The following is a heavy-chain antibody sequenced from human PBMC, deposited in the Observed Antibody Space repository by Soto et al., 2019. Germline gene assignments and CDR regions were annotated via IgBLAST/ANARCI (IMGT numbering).Heavy chain of an antibody. CDR3: ASPHSAGDRFDY. Sequence: QVQLVQSGAEVKKPGASVKVSCKASGYSFTSYAMHWVRQAPGQRLEWMGWINAGNGNTKYSQRFQGRVTITRDTSASTAYMELSSLRSEDTAVYYCASPHSAGDRFDYWGQGTLVTVSS. V-gene: IGHV1-3*01. CDR2: INAGNGNT. D-gene: IGHD4-17*01. J-gene: IGHJ4*02. CDR1: GYSFTSYA.